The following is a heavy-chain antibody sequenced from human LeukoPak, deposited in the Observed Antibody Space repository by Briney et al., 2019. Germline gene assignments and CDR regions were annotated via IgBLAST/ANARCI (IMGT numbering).Heavy chain of an antibody. CDR1: GGSISRHY. J-gene: IGHJ3*02. CDR2: ISYTGST. Sequence: SETLSLTCSVSGGSISRHYWSWIRQPPGKELEWICYISYTGSTRYNASFQSRVTISMDTSKTHFSLKLTSVTAADTAVYYCARLLNNDNAGDHDTFDMWGPGTMVTVSS. V-gene: IGHV4-59*08. D-gene: IGHD4-17*01. CDR3: ARLLNNDNAGDHDTFDM.